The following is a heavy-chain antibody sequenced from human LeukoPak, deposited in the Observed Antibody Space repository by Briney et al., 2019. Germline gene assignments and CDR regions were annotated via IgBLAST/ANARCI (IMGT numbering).Heavy chain of an antibody. CDR2: ISSSSSSI. V-gene: IGHV3-48*01. Sequence: GGSLRLSCAASGFTFSDYGMDWVRQAPGKGLEWVSYISSSSSSIYYADSVKGRFTISRDNAKNSLFLQMNSLRAEDTAVYYCARGGAARPDYWGQGTLVTVSS. J-gene: IGHJ4*02. CDR3: ARGGAARPDY. CDR1: GFTFSDYG. D-gene: IGHD6-6*01.